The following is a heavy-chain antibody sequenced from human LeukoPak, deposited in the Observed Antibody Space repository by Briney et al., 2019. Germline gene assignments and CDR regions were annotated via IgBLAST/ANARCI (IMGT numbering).Heavy chain of an antibody. V-gene: IGHV1-69*05. J-gene: IGHJ3*02. D-gene: IGHD5-18*01. CDR3: ARALPPKDGDSAHTDAFDI. CDR2: IIPIFGTA. CDR1: GGTFSSYA. Sequence: ASVKVSCKASGGTFSSYALSWVRQAPGQGLEWMGGIIPIFGTANYAQKFQGRVTITTDESTSTAYMELSSLRSEDTAVYYCARALPPKDGDSAHTDAFDIWGQGTMVTVSS.